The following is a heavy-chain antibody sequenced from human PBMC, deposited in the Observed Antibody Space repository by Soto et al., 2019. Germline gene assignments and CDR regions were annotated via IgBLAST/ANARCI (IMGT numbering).Heavy chain of an antibody. CDR1: GGSVSSSIYY. Sequence: SETLSLTCTVSGGSVSSSIYYWGWVRQPPGKGLEWIGRVYYSGSTNYNPSLKSRVTISVDKSKNQFSLKLSSVTAADTAVYYCARVHSGSYLGGDYYYGMDVWGQGTTVTVSS. V-gene: IGHV4-39*07. D-gene: IGHD1-26*01. J-gene: IGHJ6*02. CDR3: ARVHSGSYLGGDYYYGMDV. CDR2: VYYSGST.